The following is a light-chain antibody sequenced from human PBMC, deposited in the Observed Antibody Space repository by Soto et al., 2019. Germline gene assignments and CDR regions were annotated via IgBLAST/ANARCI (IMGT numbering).Light chain of an antibody. CDR1: QDISNY. CDR2: DAS. V-gene: IGKV1-33*01. J-gene: IGKJ4*01. CDR3: QQYNGYRLA. Sequence: DIQMSQSPSSVSSTVGERVTITCLASQDISNYLNWYQQKPGKAPKLLIYDASNLETGVPSRFSGSGSGTEFTLTISSLQADDFAIYYCQQYNGYRLAFGGGTKVDIK.